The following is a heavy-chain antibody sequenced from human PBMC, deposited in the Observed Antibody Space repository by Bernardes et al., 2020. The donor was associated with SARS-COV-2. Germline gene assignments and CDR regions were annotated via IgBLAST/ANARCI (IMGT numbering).Heavy chain of an antibody. J-gene: IGHJ4*02. CDR1: GFTFSSYD. V-gene: IGHV3-13*01. CDR3: ARGILDSSGYYFDY. CDR2: IGTAGDT. Sequence: GGSLRLSCAASGFTFSSYDMHWVRQATGKGLEWVSAIGTAGDTYYPGSVKGRFTISRENAKNSLYLQMNSLRAEDTAVYYCARGILDSSGYYFDYWGQGTLVTVSS. D-gene: IGHD3-22*01.